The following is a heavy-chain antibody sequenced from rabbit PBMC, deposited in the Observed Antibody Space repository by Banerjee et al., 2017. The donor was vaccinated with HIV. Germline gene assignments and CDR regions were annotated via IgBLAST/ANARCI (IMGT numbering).Heavy chain of an antibody. CDR2: IDSSSIT. V-gene: IGHV1S45*01. CDR3: MRYGTGWGDNL. CDR1: GFDISSYYY. J-gene: IGHJ4*01. Sequence: QEPLKESGGGLVTPGGNLTLTCTASGFDISSYYYMCWVRQAPGKGLEWIGCIDSSSITWYASWVNGRFTISKTSSTTVTLQMTSLTAADTATYFCMRYGTGWGDNLWGPGTLVTVS. D-gene: IGHD4-1*01.